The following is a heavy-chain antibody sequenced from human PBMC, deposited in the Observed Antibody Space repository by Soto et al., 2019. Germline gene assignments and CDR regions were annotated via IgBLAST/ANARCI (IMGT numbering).Heavy chain of an antibody. CDR1: GFSLSSSGVG. D-gene: IGHD4-17*01. V-gene: IGHV2-5*02. Sequence: QITLKESGPTLVKPTQTLTLTCTFSGFSLSSSGVGVGWIRQPPGKALEWLALIYWDDDKRYSPSLKSRLNITNDTSKNQVVLTMTDIDPVDTATYCCAFFMTTVTLSLDYWCQGTLVTFSS. J-gene: IGHJ4*02. CDR2: IYWDDDK. CDR3: AFFMTTVTLSLDY.